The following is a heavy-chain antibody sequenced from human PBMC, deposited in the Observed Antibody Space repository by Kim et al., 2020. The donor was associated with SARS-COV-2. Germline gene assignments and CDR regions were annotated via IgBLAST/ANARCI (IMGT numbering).Heavy chain of an antibody. CDR3: AHNGQAGSSWYTWFDP. CDR1: GCSLSTSGVG. CDR2: IYWDDDK. V-gene: IGHV2-5*02. Sequence: SGPTLVNPTQTLTLTCTFSGCSLSTSGVGVGWIRQPPGKALEWLALIYWDDDKRYSPSLKSRLTITKDTSKNQVVLTMTNMDPVDTATYYCAHNGQAGSSWYTWFDPWGQGTLVTVSS. D-gene: IGHD6-13*01. J-gene: IGHJ5*02.